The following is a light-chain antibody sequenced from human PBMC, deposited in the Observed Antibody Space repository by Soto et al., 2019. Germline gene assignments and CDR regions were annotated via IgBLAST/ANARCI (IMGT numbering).Light chain of an antibody. Sequence: GDRVTITCRASQGIGNYLAWYQQKPGKAPKLLIYGASNLRSGVPSRFSGGGSGTDFTLTIGILQPEDSATYFCQQSYSTPPYTFGQGTKVDIK. J-gene: IGKJ2*01. CDR1: QGIGNY. CDR2: GAS. V-gene: IGKV1-39*01. CDR3: QQSYSTPPYT.